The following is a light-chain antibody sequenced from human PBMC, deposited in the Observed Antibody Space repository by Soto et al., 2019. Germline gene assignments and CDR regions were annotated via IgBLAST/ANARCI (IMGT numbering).Light chain of an antibody. Sequence: EIVLSQSPATLSLSPGDRATLSCRASQSVRDTYLAWYQQKPGQAPRLRIYGATIRAAGIPDRFSGSGSGTDFTLGISRLEPADFAVYFCPQYGTSSWTSGQGTKVDIK. CDR3: PQYGTSSWT. CDR1: QSVRDTY. V-gene: IGKV3-20*01. J-gene: IGKJ1*01. CDR2: GAT.